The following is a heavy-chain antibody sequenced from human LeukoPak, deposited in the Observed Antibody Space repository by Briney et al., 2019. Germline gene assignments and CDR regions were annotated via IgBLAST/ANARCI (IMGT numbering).Heavy chain of an antibody. V-gene: IGHV4-4*02. Sequence: SETLSLTCALSTVSGSSGNWWSWVRQPPGKGLEWIGEVHKTGKTNYNPSLKTRVTISIDASKNQLSLELTSVTAADAAVYYCARELLGAPTPGAYWGQGTRVTVSS. CDR2: VHKTGKT. D-gene: IGHD7-27*01. CDR1: TVSGSSGNW. J-gene: IGHJ4*02. CDR3: ARELLGAPTPGAY.